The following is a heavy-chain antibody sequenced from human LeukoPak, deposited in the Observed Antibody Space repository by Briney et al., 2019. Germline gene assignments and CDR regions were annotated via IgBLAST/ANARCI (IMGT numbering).Heavy chain of an antibody. CDR1: GGTFSSYA. D-gene: IGHD6-13*01. V-gene: IGHV1-69*01. CDR3: ARELAAAAGFVP. Sequence: SVKVSCKASGGTFSSYAISWVRQAPGQGLEWMGGIIPIFGTANYAQKFQGRVTITADESTSTAYMELSSLRSEDTAVYYCARELAAAAGFVPWGQGTLVTVSS. CDR2: IIPIFGTA. J-gene: IGHJ5*02.